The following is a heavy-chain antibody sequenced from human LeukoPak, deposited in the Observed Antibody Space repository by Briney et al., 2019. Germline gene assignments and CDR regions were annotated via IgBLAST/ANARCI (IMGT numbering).Heavy chain of an antibody. V-gene: IGHV3-30*02. D-gene: IGHD1-14*01. CDR3: VKDFSSPYPPVDFQH. J-gene: IGHJ1*01. Sequence: GGSLRLSCAASGFIFRTYGIHWVRQAPGKGLQWVAFIGYDGTKKSYADSVKGRFTISRDNSKNTVDLQMNGLRVEDMARYYCVKDFSSPYPPVDFQHWGRGTLVTVSS. CDR1: GFIFRTYG. CDR2: IGYDGTKK.